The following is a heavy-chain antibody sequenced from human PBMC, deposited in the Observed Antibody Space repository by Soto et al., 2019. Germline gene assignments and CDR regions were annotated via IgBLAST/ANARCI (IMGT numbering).Heavy chain of an antibody. CDR1: GYTFTGYY. V-gene: IGHV1-2*04. CDR2: INPNSGGT. CDR3: ARGIAVAGSILYYYYGRGV. D-gene: IGHD6-19*01. Sequence: ASVKVSCKVSGYTFTGYYMHWVRQAPGQGLEWMGWINPNSGGTNYAQKFQGWVTMTRDTSISTAYMELSRLRSDDTAVYYCARGIAVAGSILYYYYGRGVWGQGTTVTVSS. J-gene: IGHJ6*02.